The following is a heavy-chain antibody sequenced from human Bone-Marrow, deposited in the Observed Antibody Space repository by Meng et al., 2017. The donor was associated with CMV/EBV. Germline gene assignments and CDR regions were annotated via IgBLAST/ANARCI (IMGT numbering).Heavy chain of an antibody. CDR1: GGSISSYY. CDR2: IYYSGST. V-gene: IGHV4-59*12. CDR3: ARGSYSSGYYYFDY. Sequence: SETLSPTCTVSGGSISSYYWSWIRQPQGKGLEWIGSIYYSGSTYYNPSLKSRVTISVDTSKNQFSLKLSAVTAADTAVYYCARGSYSSGYYYFDYWGQGTLVTVSS. D-gene: IGHD3-22*01. J-gene: IGHJ4*02.